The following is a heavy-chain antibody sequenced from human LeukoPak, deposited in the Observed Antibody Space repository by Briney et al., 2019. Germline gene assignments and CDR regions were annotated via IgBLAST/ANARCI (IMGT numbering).Heavy chain of an antibody. CDR3: ARVQYYYGSGSTWFDP. J-gene: IGHJ5*02. D-gene: IGHD3-10*01. CDR2: ISAYNGNT. V-gene: IGHV1-18*01. Sequence: ASVKVSCKGSGYTFTSYGISWVRQAPGQGLEWMGWISAYNGNTNYAQKLQGRVTMTTDTSTSTAYMELRSLRSDDTAVYYCARVQYYYGSGSTWFDPWGQGTLVTVSS. CDR1: GYTFTSYG.